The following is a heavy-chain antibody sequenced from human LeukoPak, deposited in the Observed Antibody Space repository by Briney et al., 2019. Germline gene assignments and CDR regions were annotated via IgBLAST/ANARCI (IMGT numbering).Heavy chain of an antibody. V-gene: IGHV1-2*02. Sequence: ASVKVSCKASGYTFTGSYMHWVRQAPGQGLEWMGCINPNSGGTNYAQKFQGRVTMTRDKSISTAYMELSGLEYDDTAFYYCATKRGATFDLFYYMDVWGKGTMVTVFS. CDR3: ATKRGATFDLFYYMDV. D-gene: IGHD2/OR15-2a*01. J-gene: IGHJ6*03. CDR1: GYTFTGSY. CDR2: INPNSGGT.